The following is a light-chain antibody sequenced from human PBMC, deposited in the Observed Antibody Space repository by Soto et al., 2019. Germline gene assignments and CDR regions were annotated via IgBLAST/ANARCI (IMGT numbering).Light chain of an antibody. Sequence: IVMTQSQATLSVSPGERATLSCRASQSVNIYLAWYQQKPGQAPRLLIFGASSRATGIPARFSGSGSGTEFNLTISSLQSEDFAVYFCQQYDDWLRLTFGGGTKVEIK. CDR3: QQYDDWLRLT. V-gene: IGKV3D-15*01. CDR2: GAS. CDR1: QSVNIY. J-gene: IGKJ4*01.